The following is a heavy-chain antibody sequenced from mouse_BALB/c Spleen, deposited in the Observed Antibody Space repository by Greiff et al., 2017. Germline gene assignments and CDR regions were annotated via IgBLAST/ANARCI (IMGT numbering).Heavy chain of an antibody. Sequence: VQLQQSGAELMKPGASVKISCKATGYTFSSYWIEWVKQRPGHGLEWIGEILPGSGSTNYNEKFKGKATFTADTSSNTAYMQLSSLTSEDSAVYYCARRNYYIAMDYWGQGTSVTVSS. D-gene: IGHD2-12*01. CDR3: ARRNYYIAMDY. CDR2: ILPGSGST. V-gene: IGHV1-9*01. J-gene: IGHJ4*01. CDR1: GYTFSSYW.